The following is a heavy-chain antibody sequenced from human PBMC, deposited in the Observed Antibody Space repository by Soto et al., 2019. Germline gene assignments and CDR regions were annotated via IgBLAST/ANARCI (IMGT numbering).Heavy chain of an antibody. CDR1: GYTFTSYD. CDR2: MNPNSGNT. CDR3: AKDNSQTHYYDSSGYYYTEYIQH. Sequence: ASVKVSCKASGYTFTSYDINWVRQATGQGLEWMGWMNPNSGNTGYAQKFQGRVTMTRNTSISTAYMELSSLRSEDTAVYYCAKDNSQTHYYDSSGYYYTEYIQHSGQGTLVTVSS. V-gene: IGHV1-8*01. J-gene: IGHJ1*01. D-gene: IGHD3-22*01.